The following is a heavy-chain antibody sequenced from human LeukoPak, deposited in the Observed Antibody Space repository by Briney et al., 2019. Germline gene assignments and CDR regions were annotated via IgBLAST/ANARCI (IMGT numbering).Heavy chain of an antibody. J-gene: IGHJ4*02. CDR1: GFTFSSYR. D-gene: IGHD5-18*01. V-gene: IGHV3-7*01. Sequence: PGGSLRLSCAASGFTFSSYRMSWVRQAPGKGLEWVANIKQDGSEKYYVDSVKGRFTISRDNAKNSLYLQMNSLRAEDTAVYYCAREEDTAMVKDYWGQGTLVTVSS. CDR3: AREEDTAMVKDY. CDR2: IKQDGSEK.